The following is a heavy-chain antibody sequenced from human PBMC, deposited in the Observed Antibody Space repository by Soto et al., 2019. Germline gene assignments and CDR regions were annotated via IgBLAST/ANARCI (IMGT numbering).Heavy chain of an antibody. V-gene: IGHV1-46*01. Sequence: ASVKVSCKASGYTFTSYYMHWVRQAPGQGLEWMGIINPSGGSTSYAQKFQGRVTMTRDTSTSTVYMELSSLRSEDTAVYYCARDAGITGTSCYYGMDVWGKGTTVTVSS. CDR3: ARDAGITGTSCYYGMDV. CDR2: INPSGGST. J-gene: IGHJ6*04. D-gene: IGHD1-20*01. CDR1: GYTFTSYY.